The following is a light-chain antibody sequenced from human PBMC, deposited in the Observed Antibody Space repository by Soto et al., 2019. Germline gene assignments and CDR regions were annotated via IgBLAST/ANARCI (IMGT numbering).Light chain of an antibody. V-gene: IGLV2-14*01. CDR1: SSDVGDYNS. J-gene: IGLJ2*01. CDR2: DVS. Sequence: QSALTQPASVSGSPGQSITISCTGISSDVGDYNSVSWFQQHPGKAPRLMIYDVSNRPSGVSDRFSGSKSGNTASLTISGLQAEDEADYYCSSYTSSSTLFGGGTKLTVL. CDR3: SSYTSSSTL.